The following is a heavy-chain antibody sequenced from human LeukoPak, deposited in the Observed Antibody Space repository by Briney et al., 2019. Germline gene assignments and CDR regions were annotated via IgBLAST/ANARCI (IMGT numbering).Heavy chain of an antibody. CDR3: ARGEGIAAAGRDDY. V-gene: IGHV1-46*01. D-gene: IGHD6-13*01. J-gene: IGHJ4*02. CDR2: INPSGGST. CDR1: GYTFTSYY. Sequence: ASVKVSCKASGYTFTSYYMHWVRQAPGQGLEWVGIINPSGGSTSYAQKFQGRVTMTRDTSTSTVYMELSSLRSEDTAVYYCARGEGIAAAGRDDYWGQGNPGHRLL.